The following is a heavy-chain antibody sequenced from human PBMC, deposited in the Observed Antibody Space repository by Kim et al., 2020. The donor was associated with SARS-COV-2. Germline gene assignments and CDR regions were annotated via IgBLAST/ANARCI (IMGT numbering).Heavy chain of an antibody. J-gene: IGHJ4*02. CDR3: ARTIHVDEDDY. CDR1: GFTFSSYW. Sequence: GGSLRLSCAASGFTFSSYWMHWVRQAPGKGLVWVSRINSDGSSTSYADSVKGRFTISRDNAKNTLYLQMNSLRAEDTAVYYCARTIHVDEDDYWGQGTLVTVSS. CDR2: INSDGSST. D-gene: IGHD3-3*01. V-gene: IGHV3-74*01.